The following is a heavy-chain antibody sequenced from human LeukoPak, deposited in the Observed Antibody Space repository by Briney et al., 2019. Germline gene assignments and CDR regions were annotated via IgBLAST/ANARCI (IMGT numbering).Heavy chain of an antibody. V-gene: IGHV4-39*01. CDR1: GGSISSSSYY. J-gene: IGHJ5*02. CDR3: ARQSTDSSGWYR. CDR2: IYYSGST. D-gene: IGHD6-19*01. Sequence: PSETLSLTRTVSGGSISSSSYYWGWIRQPPGKGLEWIGSIYYSGSTYYNPSLKSRVTISVDTSKNQFSLKLSSVTAADTAVYYCARQSTDSSGWYRWGQGTLVTVSS.